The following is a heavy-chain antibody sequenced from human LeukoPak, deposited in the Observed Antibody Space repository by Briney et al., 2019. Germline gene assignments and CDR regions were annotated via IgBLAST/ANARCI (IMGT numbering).Heavy chain of an antibody. J-gene: IGHJ4*02. V-gene: IGHV3-74*01. D-gene: IGHD3-16*01. CDR1: GFTFSSYW. CDR2: IHSDGSST. CDR3: ARAGQLGPATPDY. Sequence: GGSLRLSCAASGFTFSSYWMHWVRQAPGKGLLWVSRIHSDGSSTSYADSVKGRFTISRDNAKNTLYLQMNGLRAEDTAVYYWARAGQLGPATPDYWGQGTLVSVSS.